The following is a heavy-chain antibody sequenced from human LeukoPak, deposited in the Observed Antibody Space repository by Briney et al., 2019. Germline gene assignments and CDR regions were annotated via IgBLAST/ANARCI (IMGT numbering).Heavy chain of an antibody. CDR2: IIPIFGTA. J-gene: IGHJ4*02. Sequence: ASVKVTCKASGGTFSSYAISWVRQAPGQGLEWMGGIIPIFGTANYAQKFQGRVTITADESTSTAYMELSSLRSEDTAVYYCARLWVPSGGNRPDYWGQGTLVTVSS. CDR3: ARLWVPSGGNRPDY. CDR1: GGTFSSYA. D-gene: IGHD4-23*01. V-gene: IGHV1-69*01.